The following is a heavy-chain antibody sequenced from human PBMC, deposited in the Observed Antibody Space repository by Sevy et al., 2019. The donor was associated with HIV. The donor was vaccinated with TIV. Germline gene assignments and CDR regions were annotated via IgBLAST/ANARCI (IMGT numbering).Heavy chain of an antibody. J-gene: IGHJ6*02. D-gene: IGHD3-10*01. Sequence: ASVKVSCKASGGTFSSYAISWVRQAPGQGLEWMGGIIPIFGTANYAQKYQGRVTITADESTSTAYMELSSLRSEDTAVYYCTRWVYCGSGSYYTRRYYYYGMDVWGQGTTVTVSS. CDR3: TRWVYCGSGSYYTRRYYYYGMDV. CDR2: IIPIFGTA. CDR1: GGTFSSYA. V-gene: IGHV1-69*13.